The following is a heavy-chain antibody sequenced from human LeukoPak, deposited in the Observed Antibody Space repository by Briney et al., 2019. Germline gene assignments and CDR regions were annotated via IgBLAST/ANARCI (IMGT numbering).Heavy chain of an antibody. V-gene: IGHV1-8*02. D-gene: IGHD6-19*01. J-gene: IGHJ4*02. CDR3: ARGRTRRSSGWLYYFDY. CDR2: MNPNSGNT. CDR1: GGTFSSYA. Sequence: ASVKVSCKASGGTFSSYAISWVRQAPGQGLEWMGWMNPNSGNTGYAQKFQGRVTMTRNTSISTAYMELSSLRSEDTAVYYCARGRTRRSSGWLYYFDYWGQGTLVTVSS.